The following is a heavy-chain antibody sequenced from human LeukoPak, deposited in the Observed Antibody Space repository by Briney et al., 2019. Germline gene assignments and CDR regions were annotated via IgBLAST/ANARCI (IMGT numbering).Heavy chain of an antibody. V-gene: IGHV3-20*04. Sequence: GGSLRLSCAASGFTFDDYAMSWVRQTPGKGLEWVSGTNWDGGRTGYADSVKGRFTISRDNAKNSLYLQMNNLRAEDSAVYYCAKDLSGYGPYWYFDLWGRGTLVTVSS. J-gene: IGHJ2*01. D-gene: IGHD6-25*01. CDR1: GFTFDDYA. CDR2: TNWDGGRT. CDR3: AKDLSGYGPYWYFDL.